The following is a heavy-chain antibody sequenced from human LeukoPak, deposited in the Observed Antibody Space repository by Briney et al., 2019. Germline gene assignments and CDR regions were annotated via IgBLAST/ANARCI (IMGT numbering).Heavy chain of an antibody. CDR2: IKSLRGGDTT. CDR3: TTSVGSPTY. Sequence: PGGSLRLSCAASGFNFQYAWMTWVRQAPGKGLEWVARIKSLRGGDTTDYAATVRGTCSISRDDSKQTVYLQMNSLKTEDTAVYYCTTSVGSPTYWGQGTLVSVSS. D-gene: IGHD4-23*01. CDR1: GFNFQYAW. J-gene: IGHJ4*02. V-gene: IGHV3-15*05.